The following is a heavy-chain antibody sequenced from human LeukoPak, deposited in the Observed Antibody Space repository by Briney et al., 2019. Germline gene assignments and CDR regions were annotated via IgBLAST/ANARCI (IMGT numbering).Heavy chain of an antibody. CDR3: ARGRQDVTMIVVVMTAVSYYLDV. V-gene: IGHV4-34*01. CDR2: MNPSGST. J-gene: IGHJ6*03. CDR1: GGSFSGYY. Sequence: SETLSLTCAVYGGSFSGYYWTWIRQTPEKGLEWIGEMNPSGSTNYDPSLKSRVTISVDTSKNQFSLELSSVTAADTAVYYCARGRQDVTMIVVVMTAVSYYLDVWGKGTTVTVSS. D-gene: IGHD3-22*01.